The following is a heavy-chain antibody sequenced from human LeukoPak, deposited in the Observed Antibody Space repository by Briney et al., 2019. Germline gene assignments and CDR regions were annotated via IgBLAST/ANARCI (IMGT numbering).Heavy chain of an antibody. Sequence: ASVKVSCKASGGTFSSYAISWVRQAPGQGLEWMGRIIPIFGTANYAQKFQGRVTMTRDTSTSTVYMELSSLRSEDTAVYYCARIGGSYSLDYWGQGTLVTVSS. CDR3: ARIGGSYSLDY. D-gene: IGHD1-26*01. V-gene: IGHV1-69*05. J-gene: IGHJ4*02. CDR2: IIPIFGTA. CDR1: GGTFSSYA.